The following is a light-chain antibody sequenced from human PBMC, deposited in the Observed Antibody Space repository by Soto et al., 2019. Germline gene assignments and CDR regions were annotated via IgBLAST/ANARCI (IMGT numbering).Light chain of an antibody. J-gene: IGLJ2*01. CDR2: DNN. V-gene: IGLV1-51*01. Sequence: QAVVTQPPSVSAAPGQKVTIPCSGSSSNIGNNYVSWYQHLPGTAPKLLIYDNNKRPSGIPDRFSDSKSGTSATLGITGLQTGDEADYYCGTWDSSLSAGPVVFGGGTKLTVL. CDR3: GTWDSSLSAGPVV. CDR1: SSNIGNNY.